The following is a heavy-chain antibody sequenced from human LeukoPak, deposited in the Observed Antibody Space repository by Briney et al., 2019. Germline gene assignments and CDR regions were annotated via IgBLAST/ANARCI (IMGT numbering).Heavy chain of an antibody. CDR2: ISSSSSTI. Sequence: QAGGSLRLSCAASGFIFSSYSMNWVRQAPGKGLEWVSYISSSSSTIYYADSVKGRFTISRDNAKNSLYLQMNSLRAEDTAVYYCARNPNYCSSTSCPAGWFDPWGQGTLVTVSS. J-gene: IGHJ5*02. V-gene: IGHV3-48*01. D-gene: IGHD2-2*01. CDR3: ARNPNYCSSTSCPAGWFDP. CDR1: GFIFSSYS.